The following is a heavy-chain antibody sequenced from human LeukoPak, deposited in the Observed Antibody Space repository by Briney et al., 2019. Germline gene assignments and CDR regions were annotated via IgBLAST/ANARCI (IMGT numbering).Heavy chain of an antibody. J-gene: IGHJ4*02. CDR2: ISPDGRET. Sequence: GGSLRLSCAASGFTFSGDWMYWVRQAPEKGLLWVSRISPDGRETRYADSVQGRFTISRDNAKNTLYLQMNSLRADDTAVYYCASYNWDYDADYWGEGTLVTVSS. CDR3: ASYNWDYDADY. D-gene: IGHD1-7*01. V-gene: IGHV3-74*01. CDR1: GFTFSGDW.